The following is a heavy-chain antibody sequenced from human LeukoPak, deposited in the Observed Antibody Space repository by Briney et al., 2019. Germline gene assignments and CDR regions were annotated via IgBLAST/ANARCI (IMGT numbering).Heavy chain of an antibody. CDR1: GFTFSSYA. Sequence: PGRSLRLSCAASGFTFSSYAMHWVRQAPGKGLEWVAVISYDGSNKYYADSVKGRFTISRDNSKNTLYLQMNSLRAEDTAVYYCARADYDCVWGSYRCDYWGQGTLVTVSS. D-gene: IGHD3-16*02. CDR3: ARADYDCVWGSYRCDY. CDR2: ISYDGSNK. J-gene: IGHJ4*02. V-gene: IGHV3-30-3*01.